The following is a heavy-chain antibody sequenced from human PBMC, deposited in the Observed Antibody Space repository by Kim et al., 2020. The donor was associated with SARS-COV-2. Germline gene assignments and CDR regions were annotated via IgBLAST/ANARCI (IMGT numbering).Heavy chain of an antibody. CDR2: IYPGDSDT. D-gene: IGHD3-3*01. J-gene: IGHJ5*02. Sequence: GESLKISCKGSGYSFTSYWIGWVRQMPGKGLEWMGIIYPGDSDTRYSPSFQGQVTISADKSISTAYLQWSSLKASDTAMYYCARHQNYDFWSGPSAGLGFDPWGQGTLVTVSS. CDR3: ARHQNYDFWSGPSAGLGFDP. V-gene: IGHV5-51*01. CDR1: GYSFTSYW.